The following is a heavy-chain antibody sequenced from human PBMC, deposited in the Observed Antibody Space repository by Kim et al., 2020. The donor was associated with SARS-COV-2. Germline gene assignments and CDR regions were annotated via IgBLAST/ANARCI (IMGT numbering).Heavy chain of an antibody. D-gene: IGHD2-15*01. CDR2: ISTQNGNT. CDR3: GRRYCIGGTCYYGKIWFDL. CDR1: GYTFTTYG. J-gene: IGHJ5*02. V-gene: IGHV1-18*04. Sequence: ASVKVSCKASGYTFTTYGINWVRQAPGQGLEWMGWISTQNGNTKYPQKVQERVTLTTDTSASTAYMEVRSLRSDDTAVYYCGRRYCIGGTCYYGKIWFDLWGQGTLVTVSS.